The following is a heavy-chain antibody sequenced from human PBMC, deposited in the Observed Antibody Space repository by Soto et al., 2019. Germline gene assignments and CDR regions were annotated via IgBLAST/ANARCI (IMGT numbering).Heavy chain of an antibody. V-gene: IGHV1-69*13. D-gene: IGHD2-21*01. CDR3: ARDPGEAKRGYYYYYYGMDV. CDR2: IIPIFGTA. J-gene: IGHJ6*02. CDR1: GGTFSSYA. Sequence: GSSVKVSCKASGGTFSSYAISWVRQAPGQGLEWMGGIIPIFGTANYAQKFQGRVTITADESTSTAYMELSSLRSEDTAVYYCARDPGEAKRGYYYYYYGMDVWGQGTTVTVSS.